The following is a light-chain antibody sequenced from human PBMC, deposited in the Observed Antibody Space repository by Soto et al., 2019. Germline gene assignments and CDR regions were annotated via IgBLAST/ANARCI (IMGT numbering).Light chain of an antibody. CDR3: GAWDTSLSAYV. V-gene: IGLV1-51*01. CDR2: DNT. J-gene: IGLJ1*01. CDR1: SSNIGNND. Sequence: QAVVTQPPSVSAAPGQKVTISCSGSSSNIGNNDVSWYQQLPGTAPKLLIYDNTQRPSGIPDRFSGSKSGASGTLGITGLQTGDEADYFCGAWDTSLSAYVFGTGTKLTVL.